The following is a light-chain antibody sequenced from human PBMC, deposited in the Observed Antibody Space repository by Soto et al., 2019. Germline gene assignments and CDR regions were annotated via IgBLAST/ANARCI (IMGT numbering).Light chain of an antibody. J-gene: IGKJ1*01. V-gene: IGKV1-5*03. CDR3: QHYNSYSEA. CDR1: QTISSW. CDR2: KAS. Sequence: DIPLTQSHSTLSGSLLASVHIXCTASQTISSWLAWYQQKPGKAPKLLIYKASTLKSGVPSRFSGSGSGTEFTLTISSLQPDDFATYYCQHYNSYSEAFGQGTKVDI.